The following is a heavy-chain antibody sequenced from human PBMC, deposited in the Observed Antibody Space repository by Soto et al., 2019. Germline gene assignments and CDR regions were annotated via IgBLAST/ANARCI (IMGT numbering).Heavy chain of an antibody. CDR3: ARGSWDDVSGHYHMDV. CDR2: TYYRSRWYN. Sequence: PSQTLSLTCAISGDSVSSNSAAWNWIRQSPSRGLEWLGRTYYRSRWYNDYAVSVKSRITVNPDTSKNQFSLQLTSVTPEDTAVYYCARGSWDDVSGHYHMDVWDKGTTVTVSS. D-gene: IGHD1-1*01. J-gene: IGHJ6*03. CDR1: GDSVSSNSAA. V-gene: IGHV6-1*01.